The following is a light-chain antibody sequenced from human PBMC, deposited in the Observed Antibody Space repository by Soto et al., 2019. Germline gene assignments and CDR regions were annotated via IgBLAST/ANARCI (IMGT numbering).Light chain of an antibody. V-gene: IGKV1-39*01. CDR3: QQSYSTPLT. CDR2: AAS. CDR1: QSISSY. Sequence: DIPMTQSPSSLSASVGDRVTITCRASQSISSYLNWYQQKPGKAPKLLIYAASSLQSGVPSRFSGSGSGTDFTLTIISLQPEDFATYYCQQSYSTPLTFGGGTKVEIQ. J-gene: IGKJ4*01.